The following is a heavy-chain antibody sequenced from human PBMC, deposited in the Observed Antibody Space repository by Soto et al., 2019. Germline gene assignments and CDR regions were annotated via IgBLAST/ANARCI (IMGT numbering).Heavy chain of an antibody. J-gene: IGHJ4*02. V-gene: IGHV3-21*02. D-gene: IGHD5-12*01. CDR3: ARDNGYDAATLDY. Sequence: EVQLVESGGGLVKPGGSLRLSCAASGFTFSTCSMNWVRQAPGKGLEWVSSISSSSSNIYYADSVKGRFTISRDNAKNPLYLQMNSLRADDPAVYYCARDNGYDAATLDYWGQGTLVTVSS. CDR1: GFTFSTCS. CDR2: ISSSSSNI.